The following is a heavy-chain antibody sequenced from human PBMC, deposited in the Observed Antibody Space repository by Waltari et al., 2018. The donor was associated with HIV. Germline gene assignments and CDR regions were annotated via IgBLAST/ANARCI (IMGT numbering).Heavy chain of an antibody. Sequence: QVHLVQSGAEMKKPGASVKVSCKASGYTCISYGISWVRQAPGHGLEWIGWISTYNANTNDARSLQGRVTMTTDTSTTTAYMELRSLTSDDTAVYYCARDGLRYSGTFYSDYWGQGTLVTVSS. D-gene: IGHD1-26*01. CDR2: ISTYNANT. CDR1: GYTCISYG. CDR3: ARDGLRYSGTFYSDY. V-gene: IGHV1-18*01. J-gene: IGHJ4*02.